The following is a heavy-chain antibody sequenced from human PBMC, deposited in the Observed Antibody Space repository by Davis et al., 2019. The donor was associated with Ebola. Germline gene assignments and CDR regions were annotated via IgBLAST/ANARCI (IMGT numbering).Heavy chain of an antibody. D-gene: IGHD2-15*01. CDR1: GYTFTSYY. Sequence: AASVKVSCKASGYTFTSYYMHWVRQAPGQGLEWMGWINPNSGGTNYAQKFQGWVTMTRDTSISTAYMELSRLRSDDTAVYYCARGYCSGGSCYSSDYWGQGTLVTVSS. J-gene: IGHJ4*02. CDR3: ARGYCSGGSCYSSDY. V-gene: IGHV1-2*04. CDR2: INPNSGGT.